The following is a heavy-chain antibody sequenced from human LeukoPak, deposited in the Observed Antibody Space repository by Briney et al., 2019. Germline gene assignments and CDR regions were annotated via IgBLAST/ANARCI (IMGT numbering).Heavy chain of an antibody. CDR2: IIGDGSDI. D-gene: IGHD3-22*01. CDR1: GFTFSNYL. J-gene: IGHJ1*01. V-gene: IGHV3-74*01. Sequence: PGGSLTLTCAASGFTFSNYLMHWVRQAPGKGLMWLARIIGDGSDITYADSVKGRFTISRDNAKNTLYLQINSLRVEDTALYYCARMADYDSSGFNGYLPHWGQGTLATVSS. CDR3: ARMADYDSSGFNGYLPH.